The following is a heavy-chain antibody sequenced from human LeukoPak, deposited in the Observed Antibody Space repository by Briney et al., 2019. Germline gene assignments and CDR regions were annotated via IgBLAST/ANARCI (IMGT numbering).Heavy chain of an antibody. CDR1: GFTVSSNY. Sequence: GGSLRLSCAVSGFTVSSNYMSWVRQAPGKGLEWVSAISGSGGSTYYADSVKGRFTISRDNSKNTLYLQMNSLRAEDTAVYYCAKPMVRGVITTGYFDYWGQGTLVTVSS. CDR3: AKPMVRGVITTGYFDY. V-gene: IGHV3-23*01. J-gene: IGHJ4*02. CDR2: ISGSGGST. D-gene: IGHD3-10*01.